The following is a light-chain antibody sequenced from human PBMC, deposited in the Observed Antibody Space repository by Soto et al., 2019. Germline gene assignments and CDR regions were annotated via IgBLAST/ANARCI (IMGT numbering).Light chain of an antibody. CDR3: QQRSNWLT. J-gene: IGKJ4*01. V-gene: IGKV3D-11*01. Sequence: EIVLTQSPATLSLSPGERATLSCRASQGVSSYLAWYQQKPGQAPRLLIYDASNRATGTPARFSGSGPGTDFTLTISSLEPEDFAVYYCQQRSNWLTFGGGTKVDIK. CDR2: DAS. CDR1: QGVSSY.